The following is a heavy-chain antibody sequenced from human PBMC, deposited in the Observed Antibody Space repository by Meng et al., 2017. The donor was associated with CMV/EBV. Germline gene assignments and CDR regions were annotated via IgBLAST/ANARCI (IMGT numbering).Heavy chain of an antibody. CDR1: YTFTGYY. CDR2: INPNSGGT. Sequence: YTFTGYYLHWVRPAPGPGLEWMGWINPNSGGTNYAQKFQGRVTMTRDTSISTAYMELRRLRSDDTAVYYCARSGLRFLEWSHHWFDPWGQGTLVTVSS. CDR3: ARSGLRFLEWSHHWFDP. J-gene: IGHJ5*02. V-gene: IGHV1-2*02. D-gene: IGHD3-3*01.